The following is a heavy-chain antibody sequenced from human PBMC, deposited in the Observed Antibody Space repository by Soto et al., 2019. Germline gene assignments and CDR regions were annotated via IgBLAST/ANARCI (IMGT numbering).Heavy chain of an antibody. V-gene: IGHV3-11*01. CDR3: ASAGGSGRSYWYFDP. CDR1: GFTFSDYY. J-gene: IGHJ2*01. D-gene: IGHD3-10*01. Sequence: QVQLVESGGGLVKPGGSLRLSCAASGFTFSDYYMSWIRQAPGKGLEWVAYISTTGSTIYYPDSVKGRFTISRDNAKKSLYLHMNSLRAEDTAVYYCASAGGSGRSYWYFDPWGRGTLVTVSS. CDR2: ISTTGSTI.